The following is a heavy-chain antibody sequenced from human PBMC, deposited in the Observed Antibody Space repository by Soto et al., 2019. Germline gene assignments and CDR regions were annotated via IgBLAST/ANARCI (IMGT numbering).Heavy chain of an antibody. D-gene: IGHD2-21*02. J-gene: IGHJ4*02. CDR1: GFGLSTYA. CDR2: ISANSGNT. Sequence: ELQLLESGGGFVQPGGSLRLSCTASGFGLSTYAISWVRQAPGKGLEWVSVISANSGNTDYADSVKGRFTISRDKSENTVFLQMKRLRAEDTAVYYCALPSGGGDCYSPFDYGGQGTLVTVSS. CDR3: ALPSGGGDCYSPFDY. V-gene: IGHV3-23*01.